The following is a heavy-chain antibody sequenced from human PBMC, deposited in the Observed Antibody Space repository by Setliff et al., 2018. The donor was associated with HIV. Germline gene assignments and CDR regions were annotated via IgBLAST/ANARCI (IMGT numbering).Heavy chain of an antibody. CDR1: GGPISSYY. CDR3: ARGGYDILTGLTKSRFDP. CDR2: IYYSGRT. V-gene: IGHV4-59*08. D-gene: IGHD3-9*01. Sequence: PSETLSLTCSVSGGPISSYYWSWIRQPPGKGLEWIGYIYYSGRTNYNPSLKSRVTISVDTARNQFSLKLSSVTAADTAVYYCARGGYDILTGLTKSRFDPWGQGTLVTVSS. J-gene: IGHJ5*02.